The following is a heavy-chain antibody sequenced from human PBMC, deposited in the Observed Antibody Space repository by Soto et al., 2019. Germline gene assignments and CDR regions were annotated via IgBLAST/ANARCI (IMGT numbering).Heavy chain of an antibody. Sequence: VASVKVSCKASGGTFSSYAISWVRQAPGQGLEWMGGIIPIFGTANYAQKFQGRVTITADKSTSTAYMELSSLRSEDTAVYYCARDDSSSSSSWAGDYYYYGMDVWGQGTTVTVSS. CDR2: IIPIFGTA. J-gene: IGHJ6*02. V-gene: IGHV1-69*06. CDR3: ARDDSSSSSSWAGDYYYYGMDV. D-gene: IGHD6-6*01. CDR1: GGTFSSYA.